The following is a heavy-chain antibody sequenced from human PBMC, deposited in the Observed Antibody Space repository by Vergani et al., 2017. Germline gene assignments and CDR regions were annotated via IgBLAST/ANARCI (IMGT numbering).Heavy chain of an antibody. J-gene: IGHJ5*02. CDR3: AKDLGTSSGGGWFDP. V-gene: IGHV3-9*02. CDR1: GFTSAGYA. CDR2: ISWNSNSI. Sequence: EVQLEESGGGLVLPGRSLRLSCVAYGFTSAGYAMHWVRQAPGKGLEWVSGISWNSNSIGYAYSVKGRFTISWDNAKNSLYLQMNSLRAEDTALYYCAKDLGTSSGGGWFDPWGQGTLVTVSS. D-gene: IGHD6-6*01.